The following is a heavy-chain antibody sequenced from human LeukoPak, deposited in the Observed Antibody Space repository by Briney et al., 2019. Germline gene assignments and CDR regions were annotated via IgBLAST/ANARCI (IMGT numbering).Heavy chain of an antibody. CDR1: GGSISSYY. J-gene: IGHJ6*02. CDR2: IYYSGST. V-gene: IGHV4-59*08. CDR3: ARPYGDYLYGMDV. D-gene: IGHD4-17*01. Sequence: SETLSLTCTVSGGSISSYYWSWLRQPPGKGLEWIGYIYYSGSTNYNPSLKSRVTISVDTSKNQFSLKLSSVTAADTAVYYCARPYGDYLYGMDVWGQGTTVTVSS.